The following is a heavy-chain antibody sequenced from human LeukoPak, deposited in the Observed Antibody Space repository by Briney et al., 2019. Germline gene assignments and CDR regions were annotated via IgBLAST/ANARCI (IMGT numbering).Heavy chain of an antibody. D-gene: IGHD2-15*01. CDR2: IYYSGST. J-gene: IGHJ4*02. CDR1: GGSVSSGTYY. CDR3: AIVSADIVKGWSFEY. V-gene: IGHV4-61*01. Sequence: SETLSPTCTVSGGSVSSGTYYWSWIRQAPGKGLEWIGYIYYSGSTNYNPSLKRRVTISVDTSKNQFSLKLRSVTAADTAVYYCAIVSADIVKGWSFEYWGQGTLVTVSS.